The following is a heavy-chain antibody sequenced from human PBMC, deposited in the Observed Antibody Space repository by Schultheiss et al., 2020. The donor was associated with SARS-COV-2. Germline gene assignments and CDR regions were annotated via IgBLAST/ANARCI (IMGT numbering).Heavy chain of an antibody. J-gene: IGHJ1*01. CDR2: INPNSGGT. Sequence: ASVKVSCKASGYTFTSYYVHWVRQAPGQGLEWMGWINPNSGGTNYAQKFQGRVTMTRDTSISTAYMELSRLRSDDTAVYYCARDERWLQFVYFQHWGQGTLVTVSS. D-gene: IGHD5-24*01. CDR1: GYTFTSYY. CDR3: ARDERWLQFVYFQH. V-gene: IGHV1-2*02.